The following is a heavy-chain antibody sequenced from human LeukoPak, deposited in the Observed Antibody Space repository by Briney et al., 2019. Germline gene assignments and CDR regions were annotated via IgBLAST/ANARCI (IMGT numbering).Heavy chain of an antibody. CDR1: GFTFTSYS. D-gene: IGHD1-26*01. CDR2: ISGGGGST. V-gene: IGHV3-23*01. J-gene: IGHJ4*02. CDR3: AKGGKWDVTPFDY. Sequence: GSLRLSCAASGFTFTSYSMDWVRQAPGKGLEWVSTISGGGGSTYYADSVKGRFTISRDNSKNTLYLQVNSLRAEDTAVYYCAKGGKWDVTPFDYWGQGTLVTVSS.